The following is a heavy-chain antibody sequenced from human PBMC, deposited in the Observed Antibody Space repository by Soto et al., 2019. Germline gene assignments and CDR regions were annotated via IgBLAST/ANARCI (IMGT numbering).Heavy chain of an antibody. D-gene: IGHD6-13*01. Sequence: QVQLVQSGAEVKKPGSSVKVSCKASGGTFSSYAISWVRQAPGQGLEWVGGLIPIFGTANYAQKFQGRVTITADESTSTAYMELSSLRSEDTAVYDCASRDYGIAAAGTRGGYDYGMDVWGQGTTVTVSS. CDR2: LIPIFGTA. J-gene: IGHJ6*02. V-gene: IGHV1-69*01. CDR3: ASRDYGIAAAGTRGGYDYGMDV. CDR1: GGTFSSYA.